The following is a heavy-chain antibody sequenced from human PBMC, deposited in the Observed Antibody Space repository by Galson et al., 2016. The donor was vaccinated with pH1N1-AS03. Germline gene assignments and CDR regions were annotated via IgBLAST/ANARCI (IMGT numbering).Heavy chain of an antibody. V-gene: IGHV1-69*13. CDR2: LIPIFGTA. J-gene: IGHJ4*02. CDR1: GGTFSSYA. D-gene: IGHD1-26*01. Sequence: SVKVSCKASGGTFSSYAISWVRQAPGQGLEWLGGLIPIFGTANYAPRFQGRVTITADEFASTAYMELSSLKSEDTALYFCARGLHSGTYYSAMDYWGQGTLVTVSS. CDR3: ARGLHSGTYYSAMDY.